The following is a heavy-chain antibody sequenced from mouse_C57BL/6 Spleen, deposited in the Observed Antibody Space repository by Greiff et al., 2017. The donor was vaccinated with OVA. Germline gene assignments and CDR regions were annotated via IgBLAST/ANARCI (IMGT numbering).Heavy chain of an antibody. V-gene: IGHV1-55*01. CDR2: IYPGSGST. CDR3: AIYERAMDY. D-gene: IGHD1-1*01. Sequence: VQLVESGAELVKPGASVKMSCKASGYTFTSYWITWVKQRPGQGLEWIGDIYPGSGSTNYNEKFKSKATLTVDTSSSTAYMQLSSLTSEDSAVYYCAIYERAMDYWGQGTSVTVSS. J-gene: IGHJ4*01. CDR1: GYTFTSYW.